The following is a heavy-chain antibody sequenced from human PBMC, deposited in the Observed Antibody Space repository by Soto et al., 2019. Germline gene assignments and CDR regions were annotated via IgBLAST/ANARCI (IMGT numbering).Heavy chain of an antibody. CDR3: AGTDDSNTFDY. V-gene: IGHV3-21*01. Sequence: EVQLVHSGGGLVKPGGSLRLSCAASGSTFSHYYMNWVRQAPGKGLEWVSSITSSGTHIYYADSVKGRFTISRDNAKNSLSLQMNSLRAEDTAVYYCAGTDDSNTFDYWGQGTLVTVSS. J-gene: IGHJ4*02. D-gene: IGHD4-4*01. CDR1: GSTFSHYY. CDR2: ITSSGTHI.